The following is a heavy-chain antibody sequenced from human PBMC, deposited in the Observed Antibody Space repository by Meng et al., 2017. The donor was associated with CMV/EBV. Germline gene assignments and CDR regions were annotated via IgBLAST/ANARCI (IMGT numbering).Heavy chain of an antibody. D-gene: IGHD1-20*01. CDR3: ARRLDVTGTLPDY. CDR2: INHSGSS. CDR1: GGSFSGYY. Sequence: SETLSLTCAVYGGSFSGYYWIWIRQPPGKGLEWIGEINHSGSSTYNPSLKSRVTISVDTSKNQFSLKLTSVTVADTAVYYCARRLDVTGTLPDYWGQGTLVTVSS. V-gene: IGHV4-34*01. J-gene: IGHJ4*02.